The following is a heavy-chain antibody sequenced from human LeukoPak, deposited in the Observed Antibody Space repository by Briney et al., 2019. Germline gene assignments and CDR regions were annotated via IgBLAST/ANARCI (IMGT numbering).Heavy chain of an antibody. D-gene: IGHD6-19*01. CDR3: ARPEGSSGSPHAFDI. CDR2: SYPGDSDT. V-gene: IGHV5-51*01. CDR1: GCSFISYW. J-gene: IGHJ3*02. Sequence: GAALMTSCSGVGCSFISYWIGWVSQLPAKGGEGMGISYPGDSDTSYNPSFQGQVTISADKSISTAYLQWSSLKASDTAVYYCARPEGSSGSPHAFDIWRQGTMVTVSS.